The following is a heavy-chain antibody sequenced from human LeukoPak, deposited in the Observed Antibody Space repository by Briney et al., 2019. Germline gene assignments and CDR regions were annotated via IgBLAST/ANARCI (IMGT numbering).Heavy chain of an antibody. Sequence: GGSLRLSCAASGFTFSSYEMNWVRQAPGEGREWISYISSSGGTIYYADSVKGRFTISRDNAKNSLYLQMNSLRAEDTAVYYCARMRPELDYWGQGTLVTVSS. D-gene: IGHD6-6*01. CDR3: ARMRPELDY. CDR2: ISSSGGTI. CDR1: GFTFSSYE. J-gene: IGHJ4*02. V-gene: IGHV3-48*03.